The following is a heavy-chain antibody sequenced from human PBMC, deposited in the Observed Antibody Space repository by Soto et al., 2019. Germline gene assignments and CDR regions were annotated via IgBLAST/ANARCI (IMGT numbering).Heavy chain of an antibody. CDR2: FYYSGST. CDR3: ARGALTTYLDY. V-gene: IGHV4-59*01. J-gene: IGHJ4*02. Sequence: QVQLQESGLGLVKPSETLSLTCAVSGGSISSYYWSWIRQPPGKGLEWIGYFYYSGSTNYNPSLKSRVTISVDTSKTQFSLKLSSVTAADTAVYYCARGALTTYLDYWGQGTLVTVSS. CDR1: GGSISSYY.